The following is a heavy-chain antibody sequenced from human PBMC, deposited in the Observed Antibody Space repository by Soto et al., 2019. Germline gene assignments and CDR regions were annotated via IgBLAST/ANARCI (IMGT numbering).Heavy chain of an antibody. CDR1: GYTFTAYY. D-gene: IGHD6-13*01. Sequence: GASVKVSCKASGYTFTAYYMHWVRQAPGQGLEWMGWINLNSGDTNYAQEFQGRVTMTRDTSISTAYMELSRLRSHDTAVYYCARDPTSGVAAAGLLNFWGQGTLVTVSS. V-gene: IGHV1-2*02. CDR3: ARDPTSGVAAAGLLNF. J-gene: IGHJ4*02. CDR2: INLNSGDT.